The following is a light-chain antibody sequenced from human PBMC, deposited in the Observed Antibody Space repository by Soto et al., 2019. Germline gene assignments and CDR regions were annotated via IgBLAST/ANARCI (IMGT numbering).Light chain of an antibody. CDR1: QSVSSSY. Sequence: ETVLTQSPGTLSLSPGERATLSCRASQSVSSSYLAWYQQKSGQAPRLLIYGASSRATGIPDRFSGSGSGTDFTLTISRLEPEDFAVYYCQQYGSSPPSWTFGQGIKVEIK. J-gene: IGKJ1*01. CDR3: QQYGSSPPSWT. CDR2: GAS. V-gene: IGKV3-20*01.